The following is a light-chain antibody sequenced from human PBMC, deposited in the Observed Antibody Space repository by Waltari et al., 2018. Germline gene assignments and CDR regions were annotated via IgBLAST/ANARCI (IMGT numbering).Light chain of an antibody. CDR1: QSVSSNS. CDR3: QQYGSSPHT. Sequence: IVLTQSPGTLSLSPGERATLPCRASQSVSSNSLAWYQQRPGQAPRLLIYGASTRATGIPDRFSGSGSGTDFTLTISRLEPEDFAVYYCQQYGSSPHTFGPGTKVDIK. CDR2: GAS. J-gene: IGKJ3*01. V-gene: IGKV3-20*01.